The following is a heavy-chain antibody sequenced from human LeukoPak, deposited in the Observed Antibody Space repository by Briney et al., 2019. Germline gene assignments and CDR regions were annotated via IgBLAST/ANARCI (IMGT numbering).Heavy chain of an antibody. CDR1: GYSFSDYY. CDR2: INPDTGDT. CDR3: AFLARTGARD. J-gene: IGHJ4*02. Sequence: ASVNVSCKSSGYSFSDYYMHWVRQAPGQGLEWMGWINPDTGDTNFAQRFQGRVTMTRDTSINTAYMDLSSLTSDDTAVYYCAFLARTGARDWGQGTLVTVSS. D-gene: IGHD5-12*01. V-gene: IGHV1-2*02.